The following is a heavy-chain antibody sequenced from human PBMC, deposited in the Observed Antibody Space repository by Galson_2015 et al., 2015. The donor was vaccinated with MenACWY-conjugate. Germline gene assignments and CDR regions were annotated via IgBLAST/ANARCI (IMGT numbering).Heavy chain of an antibody. CDR1: GFAFNSYG. V-gene: IGHV3-23*01. J-gene: IGHJ4*01. D-gene: IGHD3-3*02. Sequence: SLRLSCAASGFAFNSYGVSWVRQAPGKGLGWVSTITNTGGTTYYPDSVKGRFTISRDNSKSTLHLQMNSLRAEDTAVYYCARAFQLDIWGQGSLVTVSS. CDR3: ARAFQLDI. CDR2: ITNTGGTT.